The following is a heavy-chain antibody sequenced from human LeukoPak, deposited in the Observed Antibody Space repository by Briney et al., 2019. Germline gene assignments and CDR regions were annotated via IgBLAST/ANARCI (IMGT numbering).Heavy chain of an antibody. J-gene: IGHJ6*02. CDR1: GGTFTSYA. CDR2: INTNTGNP. Sequence: GASVKVSCKASGGTFTSYAMNWVRQAPGQGLEWMGWINTNTGNPTYAQGFTGRFVFSLDTSVSTAYLQISSLKAEDTAVYYCARDGTYYYDSSGSRGMDVWGQGTTVTVSS. CDR3: ARDGTYYYDSSGSRGMDV. D-gene: IGHD3-22*01. V-gene: IGHV7-4-1*02.